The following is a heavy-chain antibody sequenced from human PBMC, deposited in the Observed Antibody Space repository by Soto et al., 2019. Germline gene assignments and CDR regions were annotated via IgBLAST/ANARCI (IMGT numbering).Heavy chain of an antibody. CDR2: IYYSGST. CDR3: ARMDSSGWLDAFDI. J-gene: IGHJ3*02. CDR1: GGSISSGGYY. V-gene: IGHV4-31*03. Sequence: PSETLSLTCTVSGGSISSGGYYWSWIRQHPGKGLEWIGYIYYSGSTYYNPSLKSRVTISVDTSKNQFSLKLSSVTAADTAVYYCARMDSSGWLDAFDIWGQGTMVTVS. D-gene: IGHD6-19*01.